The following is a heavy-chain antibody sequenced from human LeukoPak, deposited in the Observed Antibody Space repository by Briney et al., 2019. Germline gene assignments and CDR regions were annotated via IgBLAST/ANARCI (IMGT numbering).Heavy chain of an antibody. Sequence: PGGSLRLSCADSGFIFSSYAMSWVRQAPGKGLEWVSTLSGTGVTTYYTDSVKGRFTISRDNSKNTLYLQMNSLRAEDTAKYYCAKGSDGGYDRKGTNFDYWGQGTLVTVSS. CDR2: LSGTGVTT. D-gene: IGHD5-12*01. V-gene: IGHV3-23*01. CDR3: AKGSDGGYDRKGTNFDY. CDR1: GFIFSSYA. J-gene: IGHJ4*02.